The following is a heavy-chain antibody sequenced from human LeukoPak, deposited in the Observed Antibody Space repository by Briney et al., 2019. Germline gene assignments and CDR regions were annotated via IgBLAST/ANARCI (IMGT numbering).Heavy chain of an antibody. J-gene: IGHJ3*02. Sequence: SVKVSCKPSRGTFSSYALNWVRQAPGQGLEWIGGIIPMFGTTNYAQKFKGRVTITADKSTSTAYMELNRLRSEDTAVYYGARGDQYYFDSTGFYSGDAFDIWGQGTMVTISS. CDR1: RGTFSSYA. CDR3: ARGDQYYFDSTGFYSGDAFDI. CDR2: IIPMFGTT. D-gene: IGHD3-22*01. V-gene: IGHV1-69*06.